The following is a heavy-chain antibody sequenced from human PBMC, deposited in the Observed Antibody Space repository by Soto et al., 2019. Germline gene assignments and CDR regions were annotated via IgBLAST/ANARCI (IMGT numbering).Heavy chain of an antibody. CDR1: GFTFSTYS. CDR3: AKDAVVVAASGFDY. D-gene: IGHD2-15*01. V-gene: IGHV3-48*01. J-gene: IGHJ4*02. Sequence: GSLRLSCAASGFTFSTYSMNWVRQAPGKGLEWVSYISSSSSTIFYTDSVKGRFTVSRDNAKNSLYLQMNSLRVEDTAVYYCAKDAVVVAASGFDYWGQGTLVTVSS. CDR2: ISSSSSTI.